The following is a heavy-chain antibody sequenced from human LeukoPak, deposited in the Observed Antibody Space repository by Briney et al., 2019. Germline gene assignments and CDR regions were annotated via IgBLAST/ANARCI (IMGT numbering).Heavy chain of an antibody. D-gene: IGHD6-19*01. CDR3: ARCSGWYGGNFDY. Sequence: GRSLRLSCAASGFTFSSYEMNWVRQAPGKGLEWVSYISSSGSTIYYADSVKGRFTISRDNAKNSLYLQMNSLRAEDTAVYYCARCSGWYGGNFDYWGQGTLVTVSS. J-gene: IGHJ4*02. V-gene: IGHV3-48*03. CDR2: ISSSGSTI. CDR1: GFTFSSYE.